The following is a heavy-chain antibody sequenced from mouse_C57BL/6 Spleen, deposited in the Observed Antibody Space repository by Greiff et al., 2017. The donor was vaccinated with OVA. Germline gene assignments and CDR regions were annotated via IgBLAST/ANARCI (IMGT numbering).Heavy chain of an antibody. V-gene: IGHV14-2*01. Sequence: LVESGAELVKPGASVKLSCTASGFNIKGYYMHWVKQRTKQGLEWIGKIDPADGETKYAQKFKGKATITADTSSNTAYMQLSSLTSEDTAVDYGARGDTAQATHAMDYWGQGTSVTVSS. CDR2: IDPADGET. CDR1: GFNIKGYY. J-gene: IGHJ4*01. D-gene: IGHD3-2*02. CDR3: ARGDTAQATHAMDY.